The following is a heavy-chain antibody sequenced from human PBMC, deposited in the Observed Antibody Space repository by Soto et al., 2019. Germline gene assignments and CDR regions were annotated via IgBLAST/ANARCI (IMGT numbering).Heavy chain of an antibody. V-gene: IGHV4-31*03. D-gene: IGHD6-13*01. CDR2: IYYSGST. J-gene: IGHJ4*02. CDR3: ARDGIAAAGTEGY. CDR1: GGSISSGGYY. Sequence: PSETLSLTCTVSGGSISSGGYYWSWIRQHPGKGLEWIGYIYYSGSTYYNPSLKSRVTISVDTSKNQFSLKLSSVTAADTAVYYCARDGIAAAGTEGYWGQGTLVTVSS.